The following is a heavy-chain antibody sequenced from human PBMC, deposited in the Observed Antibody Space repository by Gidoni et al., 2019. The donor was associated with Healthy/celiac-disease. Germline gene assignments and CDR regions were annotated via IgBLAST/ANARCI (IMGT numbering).Heavy chain of an antibody. D-gene: IGHD2-2*01. Sequence: QVQLQESGAGLVKPSETLSLTCTVSGGSISSYYWSWIRQPPGKGLEWIGYIYYSGSTNYNPSLKSRVTISVDTSKNQFSLKLSSVTAADTAVYYCARGYCSSTSCRRFDPWGQGTLVTVSS. CDR2: IYYSGST. CDR3: ARGYCSSTSCRRFDP. CDR1: GGSISSYY. J-gene: IGHJ5*02. V-gene: IGHV4-59*01.